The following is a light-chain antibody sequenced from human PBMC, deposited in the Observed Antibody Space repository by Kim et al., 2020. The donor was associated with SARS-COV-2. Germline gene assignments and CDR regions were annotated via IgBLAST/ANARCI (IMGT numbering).Light chain of an antibody. J-gene: IGLJ2*01. V-gene: IGLV1-47*01. CDR2: RNN. CDR1: SSNIGNNF. CDR3: AAWDDSLRGPV. Sequence: GQRVTISCSGSSSNIGNNFVHWYQQIPRTAPKLLIYRNNQRPSGVPDRFSGSKSGTSASLAISGLRSEDEADYFCAAWDDSLRGPVFGGGTQLTVL.